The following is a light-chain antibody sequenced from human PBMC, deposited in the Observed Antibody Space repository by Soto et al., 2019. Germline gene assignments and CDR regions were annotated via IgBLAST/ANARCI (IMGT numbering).Light chain of an antibody. CDR3: SSYASNNNYV. V-gene: IGLV2-8*01. CDR1: SSDVGAYNY. CDR2: EVS. Sequence: QSALTQPPSASGSPGQSVTISCTGTSSDVGAYNYVSWYQQHPGKAPHLMIYEVSKRPAGVPDRFSGSKSGNTASLTVSGLQAEDEADYYCSSYASNNNYVFGTGTKLTVL. J-gene: IGLJ1*01.